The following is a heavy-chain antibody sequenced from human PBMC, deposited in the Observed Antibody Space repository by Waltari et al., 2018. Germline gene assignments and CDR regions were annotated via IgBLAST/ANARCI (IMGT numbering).Heavy chain of an antibody. CDR3: ARVHYDILTGYDLNWFDP. V-gene: IGHV1-69*01. Sequence: QVQLVQSGAEVKKPGSSVKVSCKASGATFSSYAITCVRPAPGQGLEWMGGIIPIVGTANYAQKFQGRVTITADESTSTAYMELSSLRSEDTAVYYCARVHYDILTGYDLNWFDPWGQGTLVTVSS. J-gene: IGHJ5*02. D-gene: IGHD3-9*01. CDR2: IIPIVGTA. CDR1: GATFSSYA.